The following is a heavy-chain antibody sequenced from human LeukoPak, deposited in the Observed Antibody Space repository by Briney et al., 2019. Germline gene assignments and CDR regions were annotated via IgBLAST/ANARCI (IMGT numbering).Heavy chain of an antibody. CDR3: AKGASVVPAAMGGYFDL. Sequence: GRSLRLSCAASGFTFDDYAMHWVRQAPGKGLEWVSGISWNSGSIGYADSVKGRFTISRDNAKNSLYLQMNSVRAEDMALYYCAKGASVVPAAMGGYFDLWGRGTLVTVSS. V-gene: IGHV3-9*03. CDR1: GFTFDDYA. J-gene: IGHJ2*01. CDR2: ISWNSGSI. D-gene: IGHD2-2*01.